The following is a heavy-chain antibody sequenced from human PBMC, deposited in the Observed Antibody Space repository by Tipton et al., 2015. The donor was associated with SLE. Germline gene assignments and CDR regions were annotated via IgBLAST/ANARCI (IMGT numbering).Heavy chain of an antibody. CDR2: INHSGST. CDR3: ARGHTAMVGSLYYYGMDV. V-gene: IGHV4-34*01. CDR1: GYSISSGYY. D-gene: IGHD5-18*01. Sequence: TLSPTCAVSGYSISSGYYWSWIRQPPGKGLEWIGEINHSGSTNYNPSLKSRVTISVDTSKNQFSLKLSSVTAADTAVYYCARGHTAMVGSLYYYGMDVWGQGTTVTVSS. J-gene: IGHJ6*02.